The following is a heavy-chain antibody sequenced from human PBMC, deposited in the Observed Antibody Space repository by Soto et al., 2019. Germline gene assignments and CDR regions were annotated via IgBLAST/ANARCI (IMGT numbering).Heavy chain of an antibody. Sequence: PSETLSLTCTVSGGSISSYYWSWIQQPPGKGLEWIGYIYYSGSTNYNPSLKSRVTISVDTSKNQFSLKLSSVTAADTAVYYCARGDPLLWFGEKVYYGMDVWGQGTTVTVSS. J-gene: IGHJ6*02. CDR1: GGSISSYY. V-gene: IGHV4-59*01. D-gene: IGHD3-10*01. CDR2: IYYSGST. CDR3: ARGDPLLWFGEKVYYGMDV.